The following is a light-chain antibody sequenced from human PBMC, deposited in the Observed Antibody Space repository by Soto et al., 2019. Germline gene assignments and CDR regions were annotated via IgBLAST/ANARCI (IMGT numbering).Light chain of an antibody. Sequence: QSSLTQPASVSGSPGLSITFSCNGSRSDAGGYNYVSWYQQHSGKATKLMISEVSPRPSGVPDRFSGAKSGNTASLTISGLQVEDEADYYCCSYAGSYFVFGTGTKVTV. CDR1: RSDAGGYNY. V-gene: IGLV2-14*01. CDR3: CSYAGSYFV. J-gene: IGLJ1*01. CDR2: EVS.